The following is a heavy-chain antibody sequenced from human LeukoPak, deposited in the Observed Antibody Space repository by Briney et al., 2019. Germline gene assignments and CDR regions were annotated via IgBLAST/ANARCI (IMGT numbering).Heavy chain of an antibody. V-gene: IGHV4-34*01. CDR3: ASGYCSSTSCYSRMDV. J-gene: IGHJ6*02. Sequence: PSETLSLTCAVYGGSFSGYYWSWIRQPPGKGLEWIGEINHSGSTNYNPSLKSRVTIPVDTSKNQFSLKLSSVTAADTAVYYCASGYCSSTSCYSRMDVWGQGTTVTVSS. CDR2: INHSGST. D-gene: IGHD2-2*01. CDR1: GGSFSGYY.